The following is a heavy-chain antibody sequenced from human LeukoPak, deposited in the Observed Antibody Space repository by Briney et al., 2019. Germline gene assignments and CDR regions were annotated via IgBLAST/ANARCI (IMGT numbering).Heavy chain of an antibody. J-gene: IGHJ4*01. CDR3: GGFGYEAAVDL. V-gene: IGHV3-7*01. Sequence: GGSLRLSCAASGFTFSNYWMTWVRQAPGQGPEFLANIKPTGSETYYMDPVKGRFTISRDNAKNLLFLQMNSLRGEDTAVYYCGGFGYEAAVDLWGRGTLVTVSS. CDR1: GFTFSNYW. D-gene: IGHD3-10*01. CDR2: IKPTGSET.